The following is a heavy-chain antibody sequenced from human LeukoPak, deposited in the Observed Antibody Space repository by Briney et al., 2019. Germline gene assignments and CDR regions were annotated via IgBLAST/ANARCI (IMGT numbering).Heavy chain of an antibody. D-gene: IGHD3-22*01. CDR1: GVSISSSNW. V-gene: IGHV4-4*02. J-gene: IGHJ4*02. Sequence: SETLSLTCAVSGVSISSSNWWSWVRQPPGKGLEWIGQIYHSGSTNYNPSLKSRVTISVDKSKNQFSLNLSSVTPADTAVYYCARMTIGYYYDSSDYYADYWGQGTLVTVSS. CDR2: IYHSGST. CDR3: ARMTIGYYYDSSDYYADY.